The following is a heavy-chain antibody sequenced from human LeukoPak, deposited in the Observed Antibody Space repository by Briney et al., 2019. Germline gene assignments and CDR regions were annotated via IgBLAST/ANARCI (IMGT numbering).Heavy chain of an antibody. D-gene: IGHD1-1*01. CDR1: GGSIINTSYY. V-gene: IGHV4-39*01. J-gene: IGHJ4*02. CDR2: IYYSGTS. Sequence: SETLSLTCTGSGGSIINTSYYWGWIRQPPGKGLEWIASIYYSGTSSYKPSLKNRVTISVDTSSNQFSLKLRSVTAADTAVYYCARHGWRAKYIHEHFDYWGRRTLVTVSS. CDR3: ARHGWRAKYIHEHFDY.